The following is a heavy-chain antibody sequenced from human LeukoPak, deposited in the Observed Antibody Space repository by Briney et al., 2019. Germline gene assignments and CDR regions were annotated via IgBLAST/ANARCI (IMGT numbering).Heavy chain of an antibody. D-gene: IGHD3-3*01. V-gene: IGHV1-69*01. J-gene: IGHJ4*02. CDR3: ARDPPRDFWSGYRDY. Sequence: ASVKVSCKASGGTFSSYAISWVRQAPGQGLEWMGGIIPIFGTANYAQKFQGRVTITADESTSTAYMELSSLRSEDTAVYYCARDPPRDFWSGYRDYWGQGTLVTVSS. CDR1: GGTFSSYA. CDR2: IIPIFGTA.